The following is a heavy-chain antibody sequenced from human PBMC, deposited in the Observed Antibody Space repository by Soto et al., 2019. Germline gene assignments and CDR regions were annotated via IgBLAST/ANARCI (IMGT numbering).Heavy chain of an antibody. D-gene: IGHD3-10*01. CDR2: IYYSGST. CDR1: GGSISSYY. V-gene: IGHV4-59*01. CDR3: ASMWGGAFDF. J-gene: IGHJ3*01. Sequence: SETLSLTCTVSGGSISSYYWSWIRQPPGKGLEWIGYIYYSGSTNYNPSLKSRVTISVDTSTNQFPLKLSSVTAADTAVYYCASMWGGAFDFWGQGTMVTVSS.